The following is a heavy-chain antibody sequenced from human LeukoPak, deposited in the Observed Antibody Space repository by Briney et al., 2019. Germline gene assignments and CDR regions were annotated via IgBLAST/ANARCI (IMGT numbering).Heavy chain of an antibody. CDR3: AADGEDGYDSFVVGDRFDY. V-gene: IGHV1-58*01. Sequence: SVKVSCKASGFTFTSSAVQWVRQARGQRLEWIGWIVVGSGDTNYAQKFQERVTITRDMSTSTAYMELSSLRSEDTAVYYCAADGEDGYDSFVVGDRFDYWGQGTLVTVSS. CDR2: IVVGSGDT. J-gene: IGHJ4*02. D-gene: IGHD5-12*01. CDR1: GFTFTSSA.